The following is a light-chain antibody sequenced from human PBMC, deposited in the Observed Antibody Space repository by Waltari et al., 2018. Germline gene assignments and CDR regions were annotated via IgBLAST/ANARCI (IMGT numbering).Light chain of an antibody. CDR1: ESVGRS. Sequence: SCRARESVGRSLVWYQKKPGQAPRLLIFAASTRATGIPDRFSGSGSGTDFSLTISRLEPEDFAVYYCQHNLRLPVTFGQGTKVEFK. J-gene: IGKJ1*01. CDR3: QHNLRLPVT. V-gene: IGKV3-20*01. CDR2: AAS.